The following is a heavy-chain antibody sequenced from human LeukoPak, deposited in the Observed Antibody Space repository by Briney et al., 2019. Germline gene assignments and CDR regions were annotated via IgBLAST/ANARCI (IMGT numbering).Heavy chain of an antibody. J-gene: IGHJ6*02. V-gene: IGHV3-64*01. CDR1: GLTFSSYA. CDR3: ARDLGYSSSWYGGYYYYGMDV. D-gene: IGHD6-13*01. Sequence: GGSLRLSCAASGLTFSSYAMHWVRQAPGKGLEYVSAISSNGGSTYYANSVKGRFTISRDNSKNTLYLQMGGLRAEDMAVYYCARDLGYSSSWYGGYYYYGMDVWGQGTTVTVSS. CDR2: ISSNGGST.